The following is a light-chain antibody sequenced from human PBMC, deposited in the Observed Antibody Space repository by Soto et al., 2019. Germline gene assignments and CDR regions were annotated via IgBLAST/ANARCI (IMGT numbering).Light chain of an antibody. Sequence: SYDLTQPPSVSVAPGKTARITCGGNNIGSKSVHWYQQKPGQAPVLVIYYDSDRPSGVPERFSGSNSGNTATLTISRVEAGDEADYYCQVWDSSSDHPLFGGGTKLTVL. CDR2: YDS. V-gene: IGLV3-21*04. J-gene: IGLJ2*01. CDR3: QVWDSSSDHPL. CDR1: NIGSKS.